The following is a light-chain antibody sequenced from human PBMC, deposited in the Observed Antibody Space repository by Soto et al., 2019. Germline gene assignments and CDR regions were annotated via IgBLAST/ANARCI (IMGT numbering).Light chain of an antibody. J-gene: IGLJ1*01. CDR1: SSDVGSYNL. Sequence: QSVLTQPASVSASPGQSITIPCTGTSSDVGSYNLVSWFQQHPGKVPKLLIYEGTKRPSGLSDRFSGSKSGNTASLTISGLQAEDEADYYCYSYAGENLYVFGNGTKGTVL. CDR2: EGT. CDR3: YSYAGENLYV. V-gene: IGLV2-23*01.